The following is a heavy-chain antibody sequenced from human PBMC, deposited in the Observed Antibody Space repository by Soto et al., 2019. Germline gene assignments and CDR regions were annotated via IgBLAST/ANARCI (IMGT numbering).Heavy chain of an antibody. D-gene: IGHD6-19*01. J-gene: IGHJ4*02. CDR3: AKDSLGSPYSSAWCPFDY. CDR1: GFTVSSNY. CDR2: IYSDGTT. V-gene: IGHV3-66*01. Sequence: EVQLVESGGGLVQPGGSLRLSCAASGFTVSSNYMSWVRQAQGKGLEWVSVIYSDGTTYYADCVRGRFTISRDSPKNTLYLQMNSLRAEDTAVYYCAKDSLGSPYSSAWCPFDYWGQGTLVTVSS.